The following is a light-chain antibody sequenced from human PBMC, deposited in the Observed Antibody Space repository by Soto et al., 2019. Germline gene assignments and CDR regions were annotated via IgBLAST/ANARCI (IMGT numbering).Light chain of an antibody. CDR2: AAS. CDR1: QAISNY. Sequence: DIQMTQSPSSLSASVGDRVTITCRASQAISNYLAWYQQRPGKVPKLLIYAASTLQSGVPSRFSGSGSGTDFTLTISSLRPEDVATYYCQRYNSAPPTFTFGPGTKVDIK. J-gene: IGKJ3*01. CDR3: QRYNSAPPTFT. V-gene: IGKV1-27*01.